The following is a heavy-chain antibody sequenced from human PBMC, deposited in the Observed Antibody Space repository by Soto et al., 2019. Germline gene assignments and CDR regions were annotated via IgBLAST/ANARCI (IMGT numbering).Heavy chain of an antibody. CDR3: PGAQGIPMVRGVFEY. J-gene: IGHJ4*02. CDR2: IYYSGST. Sequence: PSETLSLTCTVSGGSISSYYWSWIRQPPGKGLEWIGYIYYSGSTNYNPSLKSRVTISVDTSKNQFSLKRSSVTAADTAVYDCPGAQGIPMVRGVFEYWAKGSLVTVSS. V-gene: IGHV4-59*01. CDR1: GGSISSYY. D-gene: IGHD3-10*01.